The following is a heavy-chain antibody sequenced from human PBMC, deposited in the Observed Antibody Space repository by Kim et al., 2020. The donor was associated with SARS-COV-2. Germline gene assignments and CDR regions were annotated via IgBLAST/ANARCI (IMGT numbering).Heavy chain of an antibody. D-gene: IGHD3-22*01. CDR3: ARPSYYYDSSGYLN. Sequence: SETLSLTCNVSGGSISSSRYYWGWIRQPPWKGLEWIGSIYYSGSTYYNPSLKSRVTISVDASKNKFSLKLCSVTAADTAVYYCARPSYYYDSSGYLNWGQGTLVTVSS. CDR2: IYYSGST. CDR1: GGSISSSRYY. J-gene: IGHJ4*02. V-gene: IGHV4-39*01.